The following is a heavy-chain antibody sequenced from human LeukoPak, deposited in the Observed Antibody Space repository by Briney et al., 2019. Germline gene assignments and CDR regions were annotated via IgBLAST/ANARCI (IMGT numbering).Heavy chain of an antibody. J-gene: IGHJ4*02. CDR2: INENGDIA. CDR1: GFTFDDYA. CDR3: AKARWEPNFDY. Sequence: GGXLRLSCAASGFTFDDYAMHWVRQGPGKSLEWVSLINENGDIAYYGDSVMGGFTISRDNDKNSLYLQMNSLTTEDTALYYCAKARWEPNFDYWGQGTLVTVSS. D-gene: IGHD1-26*01. V-gene: IGHV3-43*02.